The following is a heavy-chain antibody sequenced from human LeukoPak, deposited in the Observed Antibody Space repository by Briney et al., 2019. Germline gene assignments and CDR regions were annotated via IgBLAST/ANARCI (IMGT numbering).Heavy chain of an antibody. V-gene: IGHV4-59*08. D-gene: IGHD3-22*01. J-gene: IGHJ4*02. CDR2: IYYSGST. CDR1: GGSISSYY. Sequence: SETLSLTCTVSGGSISSYYWSWIRQPPGKGLEWIGYIYYSGSTNYNPSLKSRVTISLDTSKNQFSLKLSSVTAADTAVYYCARLGPYYYDRYLDYWGQGTLVTVSS. CDR3: ARLGPYYYDRYLDY.